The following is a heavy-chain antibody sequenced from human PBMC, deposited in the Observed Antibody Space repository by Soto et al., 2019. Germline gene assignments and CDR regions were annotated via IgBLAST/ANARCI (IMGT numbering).Heavy chain of an antibody. CDR2: IYYSGST. CDR1: GGSISSYY. V-gene: IGHV4-59*08. Sequence: SETLSLTCTVSGGSISSYYWSWIRQPPGKGLEWIGYIYYSGSTNYNPSLKSRVTISVDTSKNQFSLKLSSVTAADTAVYYCARHLGVQQLGYYFDYWGQGTLVTVSS. J-gene: IGHJ4*02. D-gene: IGHD6-13*01. CDR3: ARHLGVQQLGYYFDY.